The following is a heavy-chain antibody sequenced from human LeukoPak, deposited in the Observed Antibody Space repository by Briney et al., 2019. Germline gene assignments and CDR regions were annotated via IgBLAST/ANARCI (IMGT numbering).Heavy chain of an antibody. J-gene: IGHJ4*02. D-gene: IGHD1-26*01. CDR1: GFTFSSYA. CDR2: ISGSGGST. Sequence: GVSLRRSCAASGFTFSSYAMSWVRQAPGKGLEWVSGISGSGGSTYYADSVKGRFTISRDNSKNKVYLQMSSLRAEDTAVYYCAKPYSGSYYFDYWGQGTLVTVSS. CDR3: AKPYSGSYYFDY. V-gene: IGHV3-23*01.